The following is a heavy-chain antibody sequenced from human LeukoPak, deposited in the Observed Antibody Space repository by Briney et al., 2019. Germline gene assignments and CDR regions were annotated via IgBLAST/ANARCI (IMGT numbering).Heavy chain of an antibody. CDR3: ARHYYDSRGYYHYFDY. V-gene: IGHV4-34*01. CDR2: INHSGST. CDR1: GGSFSDYY. D-gene: IGHD3-22*01. Sequence: SETLSLTCAVYGGSFSDYYWSWIRQPPGKGLQWIGEINHSGSTNYNPSLESRVTISVDTSKNQFSLKLTSVTAADTAVYYCARHYYDSRGYYHYFDYWGQGSLVTVSS. J-gene: IGHJ4*02.